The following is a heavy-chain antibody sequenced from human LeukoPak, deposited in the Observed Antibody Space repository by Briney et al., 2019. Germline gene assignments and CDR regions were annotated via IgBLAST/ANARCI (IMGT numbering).Heavy chain of an antibody. D-gene: IGHD3-16*01. CDR2: IYYSGST. CDR1: GGSISSGGYY. J-gene: IGHJ4*02. Sequence: MTSETLSLTCTVSGGSISSGGYYWSWIRQHPGKGLEWIGYIYYSGSTYYNPSLKSRVTISVDTSKNQFSLKLSSVTAADTAVYYCARVSVWGSQSCYFDYWGQGTLVTVSS. CDR3: ARVSVWGSQSCYFDY. V-gene: IGHV4-31*03.